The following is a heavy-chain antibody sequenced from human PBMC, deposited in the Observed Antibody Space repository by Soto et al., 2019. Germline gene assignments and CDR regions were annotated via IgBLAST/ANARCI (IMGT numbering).Heavy chain of an antibody. Sequence: GGSLRLSCAASGFTFSDYYMSWIRQAPGKGLEWVSYISSSGSTIYYADSVKGRFTISRDNAKNTLSLQMDSLKIEDTAVYYCTTDLGPAYDWNYKWGQGTLVTVSS. J-gene: IGHJ4*02. CDR3: TTDLGPAYDWNYK. CDR1: GFTFSDYY. V-gene: IGHV3-11*01. CDR2: ISSSGSTI. D-gene: IGHD3-10*01.